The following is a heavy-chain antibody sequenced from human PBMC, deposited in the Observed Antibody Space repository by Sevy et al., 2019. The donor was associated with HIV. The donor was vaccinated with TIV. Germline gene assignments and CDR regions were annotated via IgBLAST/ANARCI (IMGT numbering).Heavy chain of an antibody. CDR3: AKGGGHYDPDEIGYYFYYYNMDV. CDR2: ISGSGTRT. V-gene: IGHV3-23*01. CDR1: GFSFDSYG. Sequence: GGSLRLSCAVSGFSFDSYGMTWVRQAPGKGLEWVSGISGSGTRTYYADSVKGRFSISRDNSKNRLYLQMNSLRSEDTAIYYCAKGGGHYDPDEIGYYFYYYNMDVSGKRTTVTVSS. J-gene: IGHJ6*03. D-gene: IGHD3-22*01.